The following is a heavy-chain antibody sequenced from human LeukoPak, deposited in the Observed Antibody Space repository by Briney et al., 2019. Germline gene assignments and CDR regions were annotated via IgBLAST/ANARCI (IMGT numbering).Heavy chain of an antibody. J-gene: IGHJ3*02. Sequence: ASVKVSCKASGYTFTGYYMHWVRQAPGQGLEWMGWINPNSGGTNYAQKFQGRATMTRDTSISTAYMELSRLKASDTAMYYCARPQDFGLTGMNAFDIWGQGTMVTVSS. CDR1: GYTFTGYY. CDR3: ARPQDFGLTGMNAFDI. CDR2: INPNSGGT. D-gene: IGHD7-27*01. V-gene: IGHV1-2*02.